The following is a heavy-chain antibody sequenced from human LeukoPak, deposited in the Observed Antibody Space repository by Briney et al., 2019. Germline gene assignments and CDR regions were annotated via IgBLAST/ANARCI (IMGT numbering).Heavy chain of an antibody. V-gene: IGHV3-48*02. CDR3: ARDGMGGYCSSTSCYGRNDAFDI. J-gene: IGHJ3*02. CDR2: INSISGEI. CDR1: GFTFSYYS. Sequence: PGGSLRLSCVASGFTFSYYSMNWVRQAPGKGLEWVSYINSISGEIWYADSVKGRFTISRDDARNSLYLQMNSLRDEDTAVYYCARDGMGGYCSSTSCYGRNDAFDIWGQGTMVTVSS. D-gene: IGHD2-2*01.